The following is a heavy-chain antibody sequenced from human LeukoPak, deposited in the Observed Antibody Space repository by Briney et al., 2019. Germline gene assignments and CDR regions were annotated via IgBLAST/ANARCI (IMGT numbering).Heavy chain of an antibody. J-gene: IGHJ4*02. CDR2: SIPMMGTI. Sequence: SVKVSCKASGVTFSSYAITWVRQAPGQGLEWMGRSIPMMGTIKYAQKLQDRLTITADKSTSTAYMELSSLRSEDTAIYYCATEDGIGYSSGGNCDWTGTGREYWGQGTQVTVSS. V-gene: IGHV1-69*04. CDR3: ATEDGIGYSSGGNCDWTGTGREY. D-gene: IGHD2-15*01. CDR1: GVTFSSYA.